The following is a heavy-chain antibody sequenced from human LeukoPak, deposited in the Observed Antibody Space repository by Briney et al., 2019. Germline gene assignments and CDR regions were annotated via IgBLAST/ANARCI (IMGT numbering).Heavy chain of an antibody. CDR3: ARGTYCSSTSCYYYYYYGMDV. D-gene: IGHD2-2*01. Sequence: GGSLRLSCAASGFTFSSYAMPWVRQAPGKGLEWVAVISYDGSNKYYADSVKGRFTISRDNSKNTLYLQMNSLRAEDTAVYYCARGTYCSSTSCYYYYYYGMDVWGQGTTVTVSS. CDR2: ISYDGSNK. J-gene: IGHJ6*02. CDR1: GFTFSSYA. V-gene: IGHV3-30-3*01.